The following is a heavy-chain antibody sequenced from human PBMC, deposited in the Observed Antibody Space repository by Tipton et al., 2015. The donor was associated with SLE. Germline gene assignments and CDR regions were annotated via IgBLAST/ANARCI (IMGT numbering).Heavy chain of an antibody. J-gene: IGHJ6*02. V-gene: IGHV4-39*07. CDR2: VYDSGTT. CDR3: ARVVTVGAAHYYDIDV. Sequence: TLSLTCSVSGVSISTYYWGWIRQPPGKGLEWIGSVYDSGTTHYNPSLKSRVTMSVDTSKTQFSLKLGSLTAADTAVYYCARVVTVGAAHYYDIDVWGQGTRVTVSS. CDR1: GVSISTYY. D-gene: IGHD2-21*02.